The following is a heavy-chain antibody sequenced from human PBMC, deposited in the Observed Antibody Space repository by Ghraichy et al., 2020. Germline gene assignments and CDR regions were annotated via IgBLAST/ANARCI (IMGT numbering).Heavy chain of an antibody. D-gene: IGHD3-10*01. CDR1: GFTFDDYA. Sequence: GGSLRLSCAASGFTFDDYAMHWVRQAPGKGLEWVSLISGDGGSTYYADSVKGRFTISRDNSKNSLYLQMNSLRTEDTALYYCAKGEPYVLLWFGELSVGWLSARSANWGIDYWGQGTLVTVSS. CDR3: AKGEPYVLLWFGELSVGWLSARSANWGIDY. V-gene: IGHV3-43*02. J-gene: IGHJ4*02. CDR2: ISGDGGST.